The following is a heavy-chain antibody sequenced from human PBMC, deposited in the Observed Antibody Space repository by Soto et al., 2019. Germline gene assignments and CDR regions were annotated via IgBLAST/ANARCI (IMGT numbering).Heavy chain of an antibody. CDR1: GYTFTSYA. V-gene: IGHV1-3*01. J-gene: IGHJ6*04. D-gene: IGHD2-8*01. CDR3: ARVRDHGYCTNGVCSYYDYGMDV. CDR2: INAGNGNT. Sequence: GSGKGSCQASGYTFTSYAMHWARQAPGQSLEWMGWINAGNGNTKYSQKFQGRVTITRDTSASTAYMELSSLRSEDTAVYYCARVRDHGYCTNGVCSYYDYGMDVWGKGPTVPVSS.